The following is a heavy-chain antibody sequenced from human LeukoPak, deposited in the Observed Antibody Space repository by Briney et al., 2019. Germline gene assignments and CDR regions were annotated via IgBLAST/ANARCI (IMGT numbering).Heavy chain of an antibody. CDR1: GFTVSSNY. V-gene: IGHV3-53*01. D-gene: IGHD3/OR15-3a*01. CDR3: ARDLDVSTAWFPGAFDI. Sequence: GGSLRLSCAASGFTVSSNYMSWVRQAPGKGLEWVSVIYSGGSTYYADSVKGRFTISRDNSKNTLYLQMNNLRAEDTAVYYCARDLDVSTAWFPGAFDIWGQGTMVTVSS. CDR2: IYSGGST. J-gene: IGHJ3*02.